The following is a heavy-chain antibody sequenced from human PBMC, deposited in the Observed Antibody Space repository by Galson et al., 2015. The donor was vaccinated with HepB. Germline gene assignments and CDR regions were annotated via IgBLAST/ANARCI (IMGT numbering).Heavy chain of an antibody. CDR1: GFSLNTRGIF. Sequence: PALVKPTQTLTLTCTFSGFSLNTRGIFMGWFRQPPGKALEWLARFDWDGATYYNTSLKARLTVSKDTSRNQVVLTMANVAPEDTGTYYCGRMRLPNYGVDVWGPGTTVIFSS. CDR3: GRMRLPNYGVDV. J-gene: IGHJ6*02. V-gene: IGHV2-70*11. CDR2: FDWDGAT.